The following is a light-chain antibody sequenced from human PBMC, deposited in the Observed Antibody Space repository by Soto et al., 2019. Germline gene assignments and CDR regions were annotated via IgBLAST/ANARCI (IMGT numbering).Light chain of an antibody. CDR1: SSDVGSYTR. J-gene: IGLJ1*01. V-gene: IGLV2-18*02. Sequence: QSALTQPPSVSRSPGQSVAISFTGTSSDVGSYTRVSWYQQPPGAAPKLMIYEVSNRPSGVPDRFSGSKSGNTASLTISELQAEDEADYYCNSYTGSSTYVFATGTKVTVL. CDR3: NSYTGSSTYV. CDR2: EVS.